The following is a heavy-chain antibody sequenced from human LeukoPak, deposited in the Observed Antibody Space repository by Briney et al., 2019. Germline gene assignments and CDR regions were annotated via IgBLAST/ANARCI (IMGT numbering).Heavy chain of an antibody. V-gene: IGHV4-34*01. CDR1: GVSFSGYY. J-gene: IGHJ4*02. CDR3: ARGSCSSTSCYFSNFDY. Sequence: SETLSLTCAVYGVSFSGYYWSWIRQPPGKGLEWIGEINRSGSTNYNPSLKSRVTISVDTSKNQFSLKLSSVTAADTAVYYCARGSCSSTSCYFSNFDYWGQGTLVTVSS. D-gene: IGHD2-2*01. CDR2: INRSGST.